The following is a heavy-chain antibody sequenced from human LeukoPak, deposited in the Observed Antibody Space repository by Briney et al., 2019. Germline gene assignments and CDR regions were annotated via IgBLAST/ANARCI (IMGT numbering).Heavy chain of an antibody. Sequence: GGSLRLSCAASGFTFSSYWMSWVRQAPGKGREWGANIKQDGSEKYYVDSVKGRFTISRDNAKNSLYLQMNSLRAEDTAVYYCARASYSYGYSFDYWGQGTLVTVSS. CDR3: ARASYSYGYSFDY. CDR1: GFTFSSYW. CDR2: IKQDGSEK. J-gene: IGHJ4*02. D-gene: IGHD5-18*01. V-gene: IGHV3-7*03.